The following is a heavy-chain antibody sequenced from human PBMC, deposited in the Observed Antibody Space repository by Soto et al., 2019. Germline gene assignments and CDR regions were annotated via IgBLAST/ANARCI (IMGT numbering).Heavy chain of an antibody. D-gene: IGHD3-16*01. J-gene: IGHJ4*02. Sequence: ASVKVSCKASGYTFTGYYIHWVRKAHGQGLEWMGWTNPSNGGTNYAQKFQGRVTMTRDTSLSIGYMELTTLRSDDTAVFYCAREVGGGRQYYFDSWGLGTLVTVSS. V-gene: IGHV1-2*02. CDR1: GYTFTGYY. CDR2: TNPSNGGT. CDR3: AREVGGGRQYYFDS.